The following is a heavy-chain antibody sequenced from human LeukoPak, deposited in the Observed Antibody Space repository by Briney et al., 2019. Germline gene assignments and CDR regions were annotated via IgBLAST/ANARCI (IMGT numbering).Heavy chain of an antibody. CDR2: ISYDGGNK. Sequence: GGSLRLSCAASGFTFSSYGMHWVRQAPGKGLQGVAVISYDGGNKYYADSVKGRFTISRDNSKNTLYLQMNSLRAEDTAVYYCAKALVARSSWYYFDYWGQGTLVTVSS. V-gene: IGHV3-30*18. CDR3: AKALVARSSWYYFDY. CDR1: GFTFSSYG. J-gene: IGHJ4*02. D-gene: IGHD6-13*01.